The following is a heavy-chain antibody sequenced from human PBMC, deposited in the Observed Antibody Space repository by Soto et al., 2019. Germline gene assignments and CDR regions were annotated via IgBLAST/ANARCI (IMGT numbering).Heavy chain of an antibody. CDR3: AMNQGVELVPLATVDWFDP. CDR2: LSGSGFKK. Sequence: EVVLLESGGGLEQPGGSLRLSCAASGFIFENFGMSWVRPSPGKGLEWVSSLSGSGFKKDYADSVKGRVTISRDNSKRTLYLELNNLSAEDTAVYHCAMNQGVELVPLATVDWFDPWGQGSVVTVSS. D-gene: IGHD1-26*01. CDR1: GFIFENFG. V-gene: IGHV3-23*01. J-gene: IGHJ5*02.